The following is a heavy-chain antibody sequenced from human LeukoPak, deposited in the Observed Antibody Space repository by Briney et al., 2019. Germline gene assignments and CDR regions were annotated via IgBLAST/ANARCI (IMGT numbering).Heavy chain of an antibody. D-gene: IGHD4-11*01. CDR1: GFTFSSYS. CDR2: ISSSSSYI. V-gene: IGHV3-21*01. CDR3: ARYSTVGTIDY. J-gene: IGHJ4*02. Sequence: GGSLRLSCAASGFTFSSYSMNWVRQAPGKGLEWVSSISSSSSYIYYADSVKGRFTISRDNAKNSLYLQMNSLRAEDTAVYYCARYSTVGTIDYWGQGTLVTVSS.